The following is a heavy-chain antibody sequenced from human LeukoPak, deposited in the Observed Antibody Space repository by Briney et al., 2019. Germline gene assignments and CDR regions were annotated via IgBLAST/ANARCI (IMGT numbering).Heavy chain of an antibody. Sequence: GGSLRLSCAASGFTFSSYAMSWVRQAPGKGPEWVSIISGNGGSTYYADSVKGRFTISRDNSKNTLYLQMNSLGAEDTAVYYCAKEGGYGQYYYYYYMDVWGKGTTVTVSS. CDR2: ISGNGGST. V-gene: IGHV3-23*01. CDR3: AKEGGYGQYYYYYYMDV. CDR1: GFTFSSYA. D-gene: IGHD3-16*01. J-gene: IGHJ6*03.